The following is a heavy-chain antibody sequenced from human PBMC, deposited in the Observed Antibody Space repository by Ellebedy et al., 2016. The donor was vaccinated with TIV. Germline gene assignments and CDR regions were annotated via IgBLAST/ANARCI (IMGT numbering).Heavy chain of an antibody. D-gene: IGHD3-3*01. CDR3: AREGSGYYFDY. Sequence: ASVKVSCXASGYTFTGYHMHWVRQAPGQGLEWMGWINPNSGGTNYAQKFQGWVTMTRDTSISTAYMELSRLRSDDTAVYYCAREGSGYYFDYWGQGTLVTVSS. CDR2: INPNSGGT. J-gene: IGHJ4*02. V-gene: IGHV1-2*04. CDR1: GYTFTGYH.